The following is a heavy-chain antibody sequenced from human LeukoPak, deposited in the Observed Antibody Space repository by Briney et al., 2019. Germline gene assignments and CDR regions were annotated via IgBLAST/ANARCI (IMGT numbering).Heavy chain of an antibody. J-gene: IGHJ4*02. CDR2: IKQDGGEK. D-gene: IGHD1-26*01. V-gene: IGHV3-7*01. Sequence: GGSLRLSCAASGFTFSSYWMSWARQAPGKGLEWVANIKQDGGEKYYVDSVKGRFTISRDNAKNSLFLQMNSLRAEDTAVYYCTRLGGSYYTYWGQGTLVTVSS. CDR1: GFTFSSYW. CDR3: TRLGGSYYTY.